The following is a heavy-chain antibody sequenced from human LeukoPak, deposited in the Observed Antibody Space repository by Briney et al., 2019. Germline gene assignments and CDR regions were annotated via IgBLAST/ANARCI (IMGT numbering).Heavy chain of an antibody. CDR2: ISGSGGST. CDR3: AKVPYGGNSYFDY. V-gene: IGHV3-23*01. Sequence: GGSLRLSCAASGFTFSSYAMSWVRQAPGKGLEWVSAISGSGGSTYYADSVKGRFTIPRDNSKNTLYLQMNSLRAEDTAVYYCAKVPYGGNSYFDYWGQGTLVTVSS. J-gene: IGHJ4*02. D-gene: IGHD4-23*01. CDR1: GFTFSSYA.